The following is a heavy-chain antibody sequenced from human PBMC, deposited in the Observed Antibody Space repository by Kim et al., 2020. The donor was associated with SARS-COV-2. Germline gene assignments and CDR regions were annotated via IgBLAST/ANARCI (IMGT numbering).Heavy chain of an antibody. D-gene: IGHD1-26*01. V-gene: IGHV3-74*01. CDR3: VRRYYSGSYYYFDY. CDR2: INSDGSTI. Sequence: GGSLRLSCAASGFTFSNDWMHWVRQAPGKGLVWVSRINSDGSTINYADSVKGRFTISRDNAKNTLYLQMNSLRDEDTAVYYCVRRYYSGSYYYFDYWGQG. J-gene: IGHJ4*02. CDR1: GFTFSNDW.